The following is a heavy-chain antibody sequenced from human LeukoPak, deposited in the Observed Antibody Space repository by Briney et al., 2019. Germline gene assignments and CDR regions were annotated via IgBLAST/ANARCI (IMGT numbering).Heavy chain of an antibody. CDR2: ISAYNGNT. J-gene: IGHJ4*02. D-gene: IGHD5-18*01. V-gene: IGHV1-18*01. Sequence: ASVKVSCKASGYTFTSYGISWVRQAPGQGLEWMGWISAYNGNTNYAQKLQGRVTMTTDTSTSTAYMELRSLRSDDTAVYYCAREIGPRQLHLWGSAFDYWGQGTLVTVSS. CDR1: GYTFTSYG. CDR3: AREIGPRQLHLWGSAFDY.